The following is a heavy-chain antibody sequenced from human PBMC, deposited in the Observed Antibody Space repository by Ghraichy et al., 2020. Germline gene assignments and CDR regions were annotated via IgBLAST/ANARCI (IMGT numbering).Heavy chain of an antibody. CDR1: NGSINSGSFS. D-gene: IGHD6-19*01. Sequence: SETLSLTCAVSNGSINSGSFSWSWIRQPPGKGLEWIGYIYHSGTTYYNPSLKSRVTISLDDSKNQFSLKLSSVTAADTAVYYCARPGLGMGFDYWGQGTLVTVSS. V-gene: IGHV4-30-2*01. J-gene: IGHJ4*02. CDR2: IYHSGTT. CDR3: ARPGLGMGFDY.